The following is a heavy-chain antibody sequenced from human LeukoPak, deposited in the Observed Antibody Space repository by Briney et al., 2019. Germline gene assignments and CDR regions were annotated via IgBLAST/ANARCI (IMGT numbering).Heavy chain of an antibody. Sequence: ASVKVSCKASGYTFTSHDINWVRQATGQGLEWMGWLNPNGGNTGYAQKFQDRVTITRNTSINTAYMELSSLRSEDTAVYYCARRVGYAAFDIWGQGTMVTVSS. CDR2: LNPNGGNT. V-gene: IGHV1-8*03. D-gene: IGHD3-16*01. CDR3: ARRVGYAAFDI. J-gene: IGHJ3*02. CDR1: GYTFTSHD.